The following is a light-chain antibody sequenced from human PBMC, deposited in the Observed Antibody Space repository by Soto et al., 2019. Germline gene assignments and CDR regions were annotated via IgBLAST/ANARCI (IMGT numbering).Light chain of an antibody. V-gene: IGKV3-15*01. CDR3: QQYNNWPRT. CDR2: GAS. J-gene: IGKJ1*01. CDR1: QSVRSN. Sequence: EKVMTQSPATLSVSPGERATLSCRASQSVRSNLAWYQQKPGQAPRLLIYGASTRATGIPARFSGSGSGTEFTLSISSLQSEDFAVYYCQQYNNWPRTFGQGTRWIS.